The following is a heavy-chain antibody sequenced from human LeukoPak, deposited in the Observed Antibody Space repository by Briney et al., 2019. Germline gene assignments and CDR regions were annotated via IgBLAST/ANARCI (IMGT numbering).Heavy chain of an antibody. CDR3: AKEMATFFDY. CDR1: GFTFNSYW. Sequence: GGSLRLSCAASGFTFNSYWLHWVRQAPGKGLVWVSRVNGDGSDTSYADSVKGRFTISRDNSKNTLYLQMNSLRAEDTAVYYCAKEMATFFDYWGQGTLVTVSS. V-gene: IGHV3-74*01. CDR2: VNGDGSDT. D-gene: IGHD5-24*01. J-gene: IGHJ4*02.